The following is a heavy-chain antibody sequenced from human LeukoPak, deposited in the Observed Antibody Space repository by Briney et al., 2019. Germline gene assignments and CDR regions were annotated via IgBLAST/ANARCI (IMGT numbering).Heavy chain of an antibody. D-gene: IGHD2-21*01. CDR1: GLLFGDYA. Sequence: PGGSLRLSCTASGLLFGDYAMTWVRQAPGKGLEWVGFIRSKPYGGTAYYAASVKGRFTISRDDSITIAYLDMNGLKSEDTGVYHCTVQVIPSAKWFDPWGQGTPVTVSS. CDR3: TVQVIPSAKWFDP. J-gene: IGHJ5*02. V-gene: IGHV3-49*04. CDR2: IRSKPYGGTA.